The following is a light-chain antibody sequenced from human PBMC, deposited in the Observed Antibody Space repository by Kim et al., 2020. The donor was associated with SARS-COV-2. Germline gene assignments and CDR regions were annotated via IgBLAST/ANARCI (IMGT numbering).Light chain of an antibody. V-gene: IGKV1-5*03. CDR3: QHYNGYPLT. CDR1: QTINSW. CDR2: TAS. J-gene: IGKJ4*01. Sequence: DIQMTQSPSTLSASVGDRVTMICRASQTINSWLAWYQQKPGKAPKLLIYTASTLQNGVPSRFSGSKSGTEFTLTISSLQPDDFATYYCQHYNGYPLTFGGGTKLEI.